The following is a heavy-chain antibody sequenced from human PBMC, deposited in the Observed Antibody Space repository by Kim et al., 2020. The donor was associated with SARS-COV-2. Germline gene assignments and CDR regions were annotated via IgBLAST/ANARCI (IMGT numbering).Heavy chain of an antibody. J-gene: IGHJ3*02. CDR2: IKSKTDGGTT. V-gene: IGHV3-15*01. CDR3: TTEESIVLMVYAIGGDAFDI. D-gene: IGHD2-8*01. Sequence: GGSLRLSCAASGFTFSNAWMSWVRQAPGKGLEWVGRIKSKTDGGTTDYAAPVKGRFTISRDDSKNTLYLQMNSLKTEDTAVYYCTTEESIVLMVYAIGGDAFDIWGQGTMVTVSS. CDR1: GFTFSNAW.